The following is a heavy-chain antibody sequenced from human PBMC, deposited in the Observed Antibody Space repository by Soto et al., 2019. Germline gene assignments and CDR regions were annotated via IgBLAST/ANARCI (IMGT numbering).Heavy chain of an antibody. V-gene: IGHV6-1*01. CDR3: VRYFWSGYLSDYYYYGMDV. CDR2: TYYRSKWYN. D-gene: IGHD3-3*01. Sequence: PSQTLSLTCAISGDSVSSNSAAWNWIRQSPSRGLEWLGRTYYRSKWYNDYAVSVKSRITINPDTSKNQFSLQLNSVTPEDTAVYYCVRYFWSGYLSDYYYYGMDVWGQGTTVTVSS. J-gene: IGHJ6*02. CDR1: GDSVSSNSAA.